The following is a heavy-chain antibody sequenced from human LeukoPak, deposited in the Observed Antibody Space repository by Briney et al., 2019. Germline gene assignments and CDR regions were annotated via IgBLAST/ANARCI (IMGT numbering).Heavy chain of an antibody. J-gene: IGHJ5*02. CDR2: IYASGST. D-gene: IGHD3-9*01. V-gene: IGHV4-4*07. Sequence: SESLSLTCTVSGGSISSYYWSWIRQPAGKGLEWIGRIYASGSTNYNPSLKSRVTMSLDTSKNQFSLKVSSVTAADTAMYYCARDLPYYDILTSDWFDPWGQGTLVTVSS. CDR3: ARDLPYYDILTSDWFDP. CDR1: GGSISSYY.